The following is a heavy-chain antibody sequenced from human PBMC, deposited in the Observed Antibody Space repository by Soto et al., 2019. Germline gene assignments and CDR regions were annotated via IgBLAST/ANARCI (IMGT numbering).Heavy chain of an antibody. J-gene: IGHJ6*02. Sequence: PSETLSLTCTVSGGSISSYYWSWIRQPPGKGLEWIGYIYYSGSTNYNPSLKSRVTISVDTSKNQFSLKLSSVTAADTAVYYCARGGYSYGYDYYAMDVWGQGTTVTVS. CDR2: IYYSGST. CDR1: GGSISSYY. CDR3: ARGGYSYGYDYYAMDV. D-gene: IGHD5-18*01. V-gene: IGHV4-59*01.